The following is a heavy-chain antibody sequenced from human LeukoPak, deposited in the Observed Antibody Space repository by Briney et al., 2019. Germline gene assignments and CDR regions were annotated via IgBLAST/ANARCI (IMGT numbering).Heavy chain of an antibody. D-gene: IGHD2-15*01. Sequence: SEALSVTSAVPDGSIRSSNGWSWVGQPPGRGLGWFGVFYHSGIINYNPTLKSRVTISVDKSKNQFSLRLSTLTAWNTAVYSCARSYCSGGSCYHLDYWGQGTLVTVSS. J-gene: IGHJ4*02. CDR3: ARSYCSGGSCYHLDY. CDR2: FYHSGII. V-gene: IGHV4-4*02. CDR1: DGSIRSSNG.